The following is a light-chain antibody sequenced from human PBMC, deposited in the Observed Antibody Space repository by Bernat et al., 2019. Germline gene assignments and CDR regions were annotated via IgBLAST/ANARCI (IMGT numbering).Light chain of an antibody. CDR1: QSVSSN. Sequence: EIVMTQSPATLSVSPGERAILSCRASQSVSSNLVWYQQKPGQAPRLLIHGASTRATGIPARFSGSGSGTEFTLTISSLQSEDFAVYYCQQYNNWYPLTFGGGTKVEIK. CDR2: GAS. V-gene: IGKV3-15*01. J-gene: IGKJ4*01. CDR3: QQYNNWYPLT.